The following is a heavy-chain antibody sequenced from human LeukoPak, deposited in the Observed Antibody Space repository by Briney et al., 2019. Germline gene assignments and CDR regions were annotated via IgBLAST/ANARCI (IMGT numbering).Heavy chain of an antibody. CDR1: GYTITSYG. V-gene: IGHV1-18*01. CDR2: ISAYNGNT. D-gene: IGHD3-9*01. J-gene: IGHJ5*02. Sequence: ASVKVSCKASGYTITSYGISWVRQAPGQGLEWMGWISAYNGNTNYAQKLQGRVTMTTDTSTSTAYMELGSLRSDDTAVYYCARDFPRDYDILTGYYMAGWFDPWGRGTLVTVSS. CDR3: ARDFPRDYDILTGYYMAGWFDP.